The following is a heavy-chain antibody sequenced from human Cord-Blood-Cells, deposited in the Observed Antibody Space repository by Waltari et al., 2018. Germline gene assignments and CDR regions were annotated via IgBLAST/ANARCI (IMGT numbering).Heavy chain of an antibody. J-gene: IGHJ4*02. V-gene: IGHV4-34*01. D-gene: IGHD3-22*01. CDR1: GGSFSGYY. Sequence: QVQLQQWGAGLLKPSETLSLTCAVYGGSFSGYYWSWIRQPPGKGLEWIGEINHSGSTNDNPPLKSRVTISVDTSKNQFSLKLSSVTAADTAVYYCARRAFYYYDSSGYYYWGQGTLVTVSS. CDR2: INHSGST. CDR3: ARRAFYYYDSSGYYY.